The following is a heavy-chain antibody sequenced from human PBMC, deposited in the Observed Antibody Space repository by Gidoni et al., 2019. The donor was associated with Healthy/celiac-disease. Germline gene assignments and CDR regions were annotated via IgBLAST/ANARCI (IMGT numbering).Heavy chain of an antibody. V-gene: IGHV3-21*01. D-gene: IGHD6-13*01. CDR3: ARDKAAADYWFDP. CDR2: ISSSSSYI. Sequence: EVQLVESGGGLVKPGGSLRHSCAASGFTSSSYSMNWVRQAPGKGLEWVSSISSSSSYIYYADSVKGRFTISRDNAKNSLYLQMNSLRAEDTAVYYCARDKAAADYWFDPWGQGTLVTVSS. J-gene: IGHJ5*02. CDR1: GFTSSSYS.